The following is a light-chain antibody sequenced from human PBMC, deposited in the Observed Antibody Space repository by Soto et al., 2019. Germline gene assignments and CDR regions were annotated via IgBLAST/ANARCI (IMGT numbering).Light chain of an antibody. CDR1: QVISNF. V-gene: IGKV1-27*01. Sequence: DIHMTQSPSSLSASVGDRVTITCRASQVISNFLAWYQQKPGKVPKLLIRAASTLQSGVPSRFSGSGSGTDFALTISSLQPEDVATYYCQKYDSAPWTFGQGTKVDIK. J-gene: IGKJ1*01. CDR3: QKYDSAPWT. CDR2: AAS.